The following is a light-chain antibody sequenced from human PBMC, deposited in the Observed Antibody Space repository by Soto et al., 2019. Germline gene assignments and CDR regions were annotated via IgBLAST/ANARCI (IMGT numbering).Light chain of an antibody. J-gene: IGKJ2*01. Sequence: EIVLTQSPGTLSLSPGERATLSCRASQSVSSSDLAWYQQKPGQAPRLLIYGTSNRATGIPDRFSGSGSGTDFTLTIRRLEPEDFALYYCQQSDSCQAYTFGQGTNLEIK. CDR3: QQSDSCQAYT. CDR1: QSVSSSD. CDR2: GTS. V-gene: IGKV3-20*01.